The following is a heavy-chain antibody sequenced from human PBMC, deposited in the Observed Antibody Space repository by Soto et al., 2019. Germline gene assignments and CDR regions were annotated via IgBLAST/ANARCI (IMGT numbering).Heavy chain of an antibody. Sequence: QVQLVESGGGVVQPGRSLRLSCAASEFTFSNYGMHWVRQAPGKGLEWVAVILNDGSNRYHADSVKDRFTIYRDNSKNTLYLQMNSLRAKDTAVYYCARDDEYSGNGMDVWGQGTTVTVS. V-gene: IGHV3-33*01. CDR1: EFTFSNYG. D-gene: IGHD3-10*01. CDR2: ILNDGSNR. CDR3: ARDDEYSGNGMDV. J-gene: IGHJ6*02.